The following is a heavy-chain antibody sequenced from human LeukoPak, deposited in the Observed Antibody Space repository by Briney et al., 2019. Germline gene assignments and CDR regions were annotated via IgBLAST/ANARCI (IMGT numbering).Heavy chain of an antibody. D-gene: IGHD2/OR15-2a*01. CDR2: ISSSSTTI. CDR3: ARDFSF. Sequence: GGSLRLSCAASGFTFSSYSMNWVRQAPGKGLEWVSYISSSSTTIYYADSVKGRFTISRDDAKNSLYLQMNSLKAEDTAVYYCARDFSFWGQGTLVTVSS. J-gene: IGHJ4*02. CDR1: GFTFSSYS. V-gene: IGHV3-48*04.